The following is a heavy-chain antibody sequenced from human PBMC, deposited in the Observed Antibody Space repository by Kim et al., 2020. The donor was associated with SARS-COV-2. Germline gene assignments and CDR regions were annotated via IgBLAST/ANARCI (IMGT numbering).Heavy chain of an antibody. CDR1: GFTFRSYW. D-gene: IGHD1-1*01. CDR2: ISGDASST. Sequence: GGSLRLSCAASGFTFRSYWINWVRQPPGKGLVWVSRISGDASSTNYADSVKGRFTMSRDNAENTVYLQMNSLRGEDTAVYYCARGMFRNGLDVWGQGTTVTVSS. CDR3: ARGMFRNGLDV. J-gene: IGHJ6*02. V-gene: IGHV3-74*01.